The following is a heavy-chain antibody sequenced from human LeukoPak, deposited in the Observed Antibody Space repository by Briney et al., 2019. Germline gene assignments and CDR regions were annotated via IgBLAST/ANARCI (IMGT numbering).Heavy chain of an antibody. CDR3: ARGAIGPRPEQFYGMDV. D-gene: IGHD6-6*01. CDR1: GFTFSNYW. CDR2: ISTGSSYT. V-gene: IGHV3-11*06. Sequence: GGSLRLSCAASGFTFSNYWMHWVRQAPGKGLEWVSSISTGSSYTNYADSVKGRFTISRDNAKNSLYLQMNSLRAEDTAVYYCARGAIGPRPEQFYGMDVWGQGTTVTVSS. J-gene: IGHJ6*02.